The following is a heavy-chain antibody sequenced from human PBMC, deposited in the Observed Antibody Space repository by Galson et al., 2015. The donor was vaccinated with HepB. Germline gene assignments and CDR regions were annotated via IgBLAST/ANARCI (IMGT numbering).Heavy chain of an antibody. D-gene: IGHD3-10*01. J-gene: IGHJ6*02. V-gene: IGHV3-33*08. Sequence: SLRLSCAASGFTFSSYGMHWVRQAPGKGLEWVAVIWYDGSNKYYADSVKGRFTISRDNSKNTLYLQMNSLRAEDTAVYYCARGAQMVRGFYYYYGMDVWGQGTTVTVSS. CDR1: GFTFSSYG. CDR3: ARGAQMVRGFYYYYGMDV. CDR2: IWYDGSNK.